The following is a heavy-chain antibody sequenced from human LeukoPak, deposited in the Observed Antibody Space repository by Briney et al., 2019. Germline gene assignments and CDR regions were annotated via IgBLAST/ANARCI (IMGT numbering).Heavy chain of an antibody. CDR2: INPNSGGT. J-gene: IGHJ4*02. V-gene: IGHV1-2*02. Sequence: ASVKVSCKASGYTFTSYGISWVRQAPGQGLEWMGWINPNSGGTDYTQKFQGRVTLTRDTSISTAYMELSSLLSDDTAVYYCASLFAGDFGPYWGQGTLVTVSS. CDR3: ASLFAGDFGPY. D-gene: IGHD2-21*02. CDR1: GYTFTSYG.